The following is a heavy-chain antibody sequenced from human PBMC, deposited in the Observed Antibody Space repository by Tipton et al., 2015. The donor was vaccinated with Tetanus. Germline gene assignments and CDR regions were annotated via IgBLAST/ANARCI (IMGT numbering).Heavy chain of an antibody. V-gene: IGHV3-74*01. J-gene: IGHJ6*02. CDR1: GFTSKSHY. D-gene: IGHD2-8*01. Sequence: SLRLSCAASGFTSKSHYMHWVRPARGKGLVWISSINPDGRRTNYADSVKGRFTISRDNAMNTVYLQMSSLRAEDTAVYFCARRSLLNYGLYVWGQRTPVTVSS. CDR2: INPDGRRT. CDR3: ARRSLLNYGLYV.